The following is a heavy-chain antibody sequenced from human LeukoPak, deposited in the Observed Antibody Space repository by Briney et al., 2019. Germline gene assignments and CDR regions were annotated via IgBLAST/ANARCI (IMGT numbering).Heavy chain of an antibody. Sequence: GASVKVSCKASGYTFTSYGISWVRQAPGRGLEWMGWISAYNGNTNYAQKLQGRVTMTTDTSTSTAYMELRSLRSDDTAVYYCARLYCSSTSCYYSPNWFDPWGQGTLVTVSS. V-gene: IGHV1-18*01. D-gene: IGHD2-2*01. CDR1: GYTFTSYG. J-gene: IGHJ5*02. CDR2: ISAYNGNT. CDR3: ARLYCSSTSCYYSPNWFDP.